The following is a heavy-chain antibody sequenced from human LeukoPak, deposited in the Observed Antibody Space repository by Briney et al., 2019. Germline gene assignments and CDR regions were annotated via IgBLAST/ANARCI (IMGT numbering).Heavy chain of an antibody. CDR3: ARRDTSMVRYFDY. CDR1: GGSFSGYY. D-gene: IGHD5-18*01. Sequence: SETLSLTCAVYGGSFSGYYWSWIRQPPGKGLEWIGEINHSGSTYYNPSPKSRVTISVDTSKNQFSLELNSVTAADTAVYYCARRDTSMVRYFDYWGQGTLVTVSS. J-gene: IGHJ4*02. V-gene: IGHV4-34*01. CDR2: INHSGST.